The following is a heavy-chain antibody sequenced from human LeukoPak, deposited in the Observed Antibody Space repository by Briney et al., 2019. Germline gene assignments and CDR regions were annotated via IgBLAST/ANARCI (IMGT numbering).Heavy chain of an antibody. Sequence: GGSLRPSCAASGFSFRSCWMHWVRQAPGKELVWVSRINGDGSTTNYADSVRGRFTISRDNAKNTLYLQMNSLRADDSAVYFCASLVGSYYPPVEAFDVWGQGTMVTVSS. V-gene: IGHV3-74*01. CDR3: ASLVGSYYPPVEAFDV. CDR1: GFSFRSCW. J-gene: IGHJ3*01. CDR2: INGDGSTT. D-gene: IGHD3-10*01.